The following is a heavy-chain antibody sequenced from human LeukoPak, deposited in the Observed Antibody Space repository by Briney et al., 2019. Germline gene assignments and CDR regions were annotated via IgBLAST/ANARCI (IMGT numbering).Heavy chain of an antibody. Sequence: PGGSLRLSCAASGFTFSSYEMNWVRQAPGKGLEWVSYISSSGSTIYYADSVKGRFTISRDNARNSLYLHMNSLRAEDTALYYCAREPEYSSGWFIGDDAFDIWGQGTMVTVSS. V-gene: IGHV3-48*03. CDR1: GFTFSSYE. CDR2: ISSSGSTI. CDR3: AREPEYSSGWFIGDDAFDI. J-gene: IGHJ3*02. D-gene: IGHD6-19*01.